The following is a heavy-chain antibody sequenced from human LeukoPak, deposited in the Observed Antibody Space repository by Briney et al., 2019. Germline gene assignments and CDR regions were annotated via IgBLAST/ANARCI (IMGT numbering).Heavy chain of an antibody. D-gene: IGHD3-22*01. CDR1: GYTFTSYY. CDR2: INPDSGGT. Sequence: SVKVSCKASGYTFTSYYMHWVRQAPGQGLEWMGWINPDSGGTNYAQKFQGRVTMTRDTSISTVYMELSRLRSDDTAVYYCAGEAAGYYDSSAYLFDWGQGTLVTVSS. V-gene: IGHV1-2*02. J-gene: IGHJ4*02. CDR3: AGEAAGYYDSSAYLFD.